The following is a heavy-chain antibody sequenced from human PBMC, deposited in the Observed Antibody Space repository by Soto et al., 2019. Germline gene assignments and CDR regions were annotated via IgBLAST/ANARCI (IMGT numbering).Heavy chain of an antibody. CDR2: IYYSGST. D-gene: IGHD2-21*02. V-gene: IGHV4-39*01. CDR3: ARHAHIVVVTAILPYYFDY. CDR1: GGSISSSSYY. Sequence: QLQLQESGPGLVKPSETLSLTCTVSGGSISSSSYYWGWIRQPPGKGLEWIGSIYYSGSTYYNPSLKSRVTISVDTSKNQFSLKLSSVTAADTAVYYCARHAHIVVVTAILPYYFDYWGQGTLVTVSS. J-gene: IGHJ4*02.